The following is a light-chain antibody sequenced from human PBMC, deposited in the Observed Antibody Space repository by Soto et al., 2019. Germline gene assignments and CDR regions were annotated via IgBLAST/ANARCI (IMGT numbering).Light chain of an antibody. Sequence: QSVLTPPASVSGSPGQSITISCTGTSTDVGLYNYVSWYQQHPGKALKLMIYEVSNRPSGVSHRFSGSKSGNTASLTISGLQAEDEADYYCTSYTTSSTYVFGTGTKVTVL. CDR1: STDVGLYNY. CDR3: TSYTTSSTYV. V-gene: IGLV2-14*01. J-gene: IGLJ1*01. CDR2: EVS.